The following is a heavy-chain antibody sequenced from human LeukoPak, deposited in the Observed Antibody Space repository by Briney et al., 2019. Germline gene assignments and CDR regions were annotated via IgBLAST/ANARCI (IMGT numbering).Heavy chain of an antibody. Sequence: GGSLRLSCAASGFTFSSYSMHWVRQAPGKGLEWVAFIRYDGSNKYYADSVKGRFTISRDNSKNTLYLQMNSLRAEDTAVYYCAKDARSGYSSNLFNYWGQGTLVTVSS. J-gene: IGHJ4*02. CDR1: GFTFSSYS. CDR3: AKDARSGYSSNLFNY. CDR2: IRYDGSNK. V-gene: IGHV3-30*02. D-gene: IGHD6-19*01.